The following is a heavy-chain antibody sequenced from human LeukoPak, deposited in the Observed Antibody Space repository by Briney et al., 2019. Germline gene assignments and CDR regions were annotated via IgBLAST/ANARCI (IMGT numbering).Heavy chain of an antibody. CDR2: ISWNSGSI. Sequence: GGSLRLSCAASGFTFDDYAMHWVRQAPGKGLEWVSGISWNSGSIGYADSVKGRFTISRDNAKNSLYLQMNSLRAEDTAMYYCASKLGSWGQGTLVTVSS. V-gene: IGHV3-9*01. CDR1: GFTFDDYA. J-gene: IGHJ5*02. D-gene: IGHD6-13*01. CDR3: ASKLGS.